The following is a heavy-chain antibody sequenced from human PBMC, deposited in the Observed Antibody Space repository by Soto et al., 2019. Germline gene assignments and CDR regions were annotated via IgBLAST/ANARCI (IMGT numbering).Heavy chain of an antibody. J-gene: IGHJ5*02. CDR1: GFTFSSYA. CDR2: ISYDGSNK. V-gene: IGHV3-30-3*01. Sequence: QVQLVESGGGVVQPGRSPRLSCAASGFTFSSYAMHWVRQAPGKGLEWVAVISYDGSNKYYADSVKGRFTISRDNSKNTLYLQMNSLRAEDTAVYYCARGGQGYSSSHNWFDPWGQGTLVTVSS. D-gene: IGHD6-13*01. CDR3: ARGGQGYSSSHNWFDP.